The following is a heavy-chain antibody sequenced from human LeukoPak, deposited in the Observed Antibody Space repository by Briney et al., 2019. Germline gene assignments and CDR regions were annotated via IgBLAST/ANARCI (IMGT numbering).Heavy chain of an antibody. V-gene: IGHV3-33*01. D-gene: IGHD3-16*01. CDR1: GFTFSSYG. CDR2: IWYDGSNK. J-gene: IGHJ4*02. Sequence: GGSLRLSCAASGFTFSSYGMHWVRQAPGKGLEWVAVIWYDGSNKYYADSVKGRFTISRDNSKNTLYLQMNSLRAEDTAVYYCARGDDVYESGVPYYFDYWGQGTLVTVSS. CDR3: ARGDDVYESGVPYYFDY.